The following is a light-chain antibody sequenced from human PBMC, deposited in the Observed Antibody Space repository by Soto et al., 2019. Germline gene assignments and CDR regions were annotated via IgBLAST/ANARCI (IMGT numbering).Light chain of an antibody. CDR3: QQVHSFPIT. CDR1: QGISSF. Sequence: DIQLTQSPTFLSASVGDRVTITCRASQGISSFLAWYQQKPGKAPELLISAASTLQGGVPSSFSGGGSGTEFTLTISSLQPEDSATYYCQQVHSFPITFGQGTRLEIK. V-gene: IGKV1-9*01. J-gene: IGKJ5*01. CDR2: AAS.